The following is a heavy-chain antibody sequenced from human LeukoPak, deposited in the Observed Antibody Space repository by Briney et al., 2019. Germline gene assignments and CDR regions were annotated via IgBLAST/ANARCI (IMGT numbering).Heavy chain of an antibody. J-gene: IGHJ3*02. D-gene: IGHD3-10*01. CDR3: ARRFGRDAFDI. CDR1: GYSISSGYY. V-gene: IGHV4-38-2*02. Sequence: PSETLSLTCTVSGYSISSGYYWGWIRQPPGKGLEWIGSIYHSGSTYYNPSLKSRVTISVDTSKNQFSLKLSSVTAADTAVYYCARRFGRDAFDIWGQGTVVTVSS. CDR2: IYHSGST.